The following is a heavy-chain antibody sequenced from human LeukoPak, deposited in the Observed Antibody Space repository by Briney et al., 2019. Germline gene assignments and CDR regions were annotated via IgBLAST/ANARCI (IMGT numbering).Heavy chain of an antibody. CDR3: ARAQPAYDYGDYRGYYFDY. Sequence: PGGSLRLSCAASGFTFSDYYMSWIRQAPGKGLEWVSYISSSGSTIYYADSVKGRFTISRDNAKNSLYLQMNSLRAEDTAVYYCARAQPAYDYGDYRGYYFDYWGQGTLVTVSS. D-gene: IGHD4-17*01. CDR2: ISSSGSTI. CDR1: GFTFSDYY. V-gene: IGHV3-11*01. J-gene: IGHJ4*02.